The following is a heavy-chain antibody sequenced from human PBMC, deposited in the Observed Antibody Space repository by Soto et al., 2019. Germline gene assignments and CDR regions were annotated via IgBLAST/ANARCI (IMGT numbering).Heavy chain of an antibody. Sequence: QLQLQESGPGLVKPSETLSLSCTVSGGSITSSFYWGWIRQPPGKGLEWIGSIYGTGNTYYNPSLKGRVTISADTSKNQLSLNLISVTAADTAVYYCRSSSRYSPDVWGQGATVTVSS. V-gene: IGHV4-39*01. CDR1: GGSITSSFY. CDR2: IYGTGNT. J-gene: IGHJ6*02. D-gene: IGHD6-13*01. CDR3: RSSSRYSPDV.